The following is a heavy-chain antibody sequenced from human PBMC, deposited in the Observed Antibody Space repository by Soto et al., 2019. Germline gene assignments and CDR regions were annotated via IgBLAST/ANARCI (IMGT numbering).Heavy chain of an antibody. V-gene: IGHV1-18*01. CDR1: GYTFINYN. J-gene: IGHJ4*02. D-gene: IGHD1-26*01. Sequence: GASVKVSCKASGYTFINYNIFWVRQAPGQGLEWMGWISTSNADTNYAQNFQGRVTMTTDTSTSTAYVELRSLRHDDTAVYYCARDITGATGDYWGQGTLVTVSS. CDR3: ARDITGATGDY. CDR2: ISTSNADT.